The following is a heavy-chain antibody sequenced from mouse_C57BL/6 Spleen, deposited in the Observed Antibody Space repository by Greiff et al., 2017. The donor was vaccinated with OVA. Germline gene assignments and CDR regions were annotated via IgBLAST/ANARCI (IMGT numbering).Heavy chain of an antibody. D-gene: IGHD3-2*02. CDR1: GYAFSSSW. J-gene: IGHJ2*01. Sequence: VQLQQSGPELVKPGASVKISCKASGYAFSSSWMNWVKQRPGKGLEWIGRIYPGDGDTNYNGKFKGKATLRADKSSSTPYMQLSSLTSEDSAVYFCARDDSSGYFDYWGQGTTLTVSS. CDR2: IYPGDGDT. V-gene: IGHV1-82*01. CDR3: ARDDSSGYFDY.